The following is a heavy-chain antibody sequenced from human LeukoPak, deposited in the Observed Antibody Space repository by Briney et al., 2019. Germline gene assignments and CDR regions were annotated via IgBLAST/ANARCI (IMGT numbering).Heavy chain of an antibody. V-gene: IGHV1-2*02. D-gene: IGHD6-19*01. Sequence: ASVKVSCKASGYTFTGYYLHWVRQAPGQGLEWMGWINPNSGGTNYAQKFQGRVTMTRDTSITTAYMELSRLTSDDTAVYYCARDGSGYSSGWYFHDYWGQGTLVTVSS. J-gene: IGHJ4*02. CDR1: GYTFTGYY. CDR2: INPNSGGT. CDR3: ARDGSGYSSGWYFHDY.